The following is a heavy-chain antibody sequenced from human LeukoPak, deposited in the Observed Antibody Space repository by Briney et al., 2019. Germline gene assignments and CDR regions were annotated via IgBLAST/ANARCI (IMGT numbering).Heavy chain of an antibody. J-gene: IGHJ4*02. D-gene: IGHD6-13*01. CDR1: GFTFSSNG. CDR3: ARVVSSSPQSYFDY. Sequence: PGGSLRLSCAASGFTFSSNGMNWVRQAPGKGLEWVAVISYDGSNKYYADSVKGRFTISRDNSKNTLYLQMNSLRAEDTAVYYCARVVSSSPQSYFDYWGQGTLVTVSS. V-gene: IGHV3-30*03. CDR2: ISYDGSNK.